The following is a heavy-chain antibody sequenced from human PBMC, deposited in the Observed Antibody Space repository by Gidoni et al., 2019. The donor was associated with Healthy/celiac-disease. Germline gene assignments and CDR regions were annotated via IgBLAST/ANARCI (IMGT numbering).Heavy chain of an antibody. V-gene: IGHV4-39*07. CDR2: IYYSGST. CDR1: GGSISSTSYY. Sequence: QLQLQESGPGLVKPSETLSLTCTFPGGSISSTSYYWGWTRQPPGKGLEWIGSIYYSGSTYYNQSLKSRVTISVDTSKNQFSRKLSSVTAADTAVYYCARPYCTNGVCYTDLFDYWGQGTLVTVSS. D-gene: IGHD2-8*01. CDR3: ARPYCTNGVCYTDLFDY. J-gene: IGHJ4*02.